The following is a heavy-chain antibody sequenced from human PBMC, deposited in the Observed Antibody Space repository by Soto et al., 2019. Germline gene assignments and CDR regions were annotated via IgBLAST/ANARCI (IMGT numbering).Heavy chain of an antibody. Sequence: QVQLEQSGAEVKKPGASVKVSCKASGYTFSSYDINWVRQATGQGLEWMGWMNPNSGNTGYAQRFQGRVTLNWDSSKGTAYMELTSLRSEDTAMYYCARGLNYSGMDVWGQGTTVTVSS. CDR1: GYTFSSYD. V-gene: IGHV1-8*01. CDR3: ARGLNYSGMDV. CDR2: MNPNSGNT. J-gene: IGHJ6*02.